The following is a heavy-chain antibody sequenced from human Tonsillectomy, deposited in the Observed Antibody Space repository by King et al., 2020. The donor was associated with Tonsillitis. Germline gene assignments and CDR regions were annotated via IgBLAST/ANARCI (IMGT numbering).Heavy chain of an antibody. CDR1: GFTFSAYW. V-gene: IGHV3-7*03. D-gene: IGHD5/OR15-5a*01. CDR2: IKQDGSEQ. Sequence: VQLVESGGGLVQPGGSLRLSCAASGFTFSAYWLSWVRQAPGKGLEWVANIKQDGSEQNYADSVKGRFTISRDNAMTSLFLQMNSLRAEDTAVDFCARFKGVYDNWGQGTVVTVSS. J-gene: IGHJ4*02. CDR3: ARFKGVYDN.